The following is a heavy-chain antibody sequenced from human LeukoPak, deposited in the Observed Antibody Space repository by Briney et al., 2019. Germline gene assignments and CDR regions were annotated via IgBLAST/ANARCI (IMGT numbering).Heavy chain of an antibody. V-gene: IGHV4-59*01. CDR2: IYYSGST. CDR1: GGSISQYY. D-gene: IGHD1-1*01. CDR3: ARASATSPFYYYYYMDV. J-gene: IGHJ6*03. Sequence: SETLSLTCAVSGGSISQYYWSWLRQAPGKGLEWIGYIYYSGSTNYNPSLKSRVTISVDTSKNQFSLKLSSVTAADTAVYYCARASATSPFYYYYYMDVWGKGTTVTVSS.